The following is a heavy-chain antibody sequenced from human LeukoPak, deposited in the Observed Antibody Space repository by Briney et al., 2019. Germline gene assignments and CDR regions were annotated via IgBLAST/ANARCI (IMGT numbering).Heavy chain of an antibody. J-gene: IGHJ4*02. CDR1: GYSFTSYW. D-gene: IGHD3-10*01. CDR2: IYPGDSDT. Sequence: GESLKISCKGSGYSFTSYWIGWVRQMPGKGLEWMGIIYPGDSDTRYSPSFQGQVTISADKSISTAYLQWSSLKASDTAMYYCASSYGSGSYYSSLDYWGRGTLVTVSS. CDR3: ASSYGSGSYYSSLDY. V-gene: IGHV5-51*01.